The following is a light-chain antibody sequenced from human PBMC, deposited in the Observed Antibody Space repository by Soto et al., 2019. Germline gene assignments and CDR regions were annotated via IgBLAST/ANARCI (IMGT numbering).Light chain of an antibody. Sequence: QSVLTQSSSASASLGSSVKVTCTLNSGHSSYIIAWHQQQPGKAPRYLMKLEGSGSYNKGSGVPDRFSGFSSGADRYLTISNLQFEDEADYYCETWDSNTRVFGTGTKVTVL. CDR3: ETWDSNTRV. CDR2: LEGSGSY. V-gene: IGLV4-60*02. CDR1: SGHSSYI. J-gene: IGLJ1*01.